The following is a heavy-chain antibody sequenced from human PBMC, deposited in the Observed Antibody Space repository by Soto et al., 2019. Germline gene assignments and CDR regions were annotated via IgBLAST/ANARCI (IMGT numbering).Heavy chain of an antibody. D-gene: IGHD6-19*01. CDR2: ISTYNGNT. V-gene: IGHV1-18*04. CDR1: GYTFTSYA. CDR3: ARVVGGIPVAGSWNWFDP. J-gene: IGHJ5*02. Sequence: QVQLVQSGTEVKKPGASVKVSCKASGYTFTSYALSWVRHAPGQGLEWMGWISTYNGNTNYAQNLQGRVTMTTDISTNTAYMELLSLRSDDTAVYYCARVVGGIPVAGSWNWFDPWGQGTLVTVSS.